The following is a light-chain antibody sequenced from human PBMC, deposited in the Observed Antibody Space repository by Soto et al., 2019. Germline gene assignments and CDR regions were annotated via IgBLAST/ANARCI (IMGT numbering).Light chain of an antibody. CDR3: AAWDDSLNGVL. V-gene: IGLV1-44*01. CDR2: GDN. J-gene: IGLJ3*02. CDR1: SSNIGSNT. Sequence: QSVLTQPPSASGTPGQRVTISCSGSSSNIGSNTVNWYQQFPGTTPKLLIYGDNQRPSGVPDRFSGSKSGTSAFLAISGLQSEDEADYYCAAWDDSLNGVLFGGGTKLTVL.